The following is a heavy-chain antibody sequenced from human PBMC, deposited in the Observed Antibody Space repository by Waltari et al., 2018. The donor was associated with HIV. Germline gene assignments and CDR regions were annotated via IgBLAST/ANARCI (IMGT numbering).Heavy chain of an antibody. D-gene: IGHD4-4*01. CDR2: TYHRSKWFQ. J-gene: IGHJ4*02. CDR1: GASVSSDSAA. V-gene: IGHV6-1*02. CDR3: ARDSNGLDY. Sequence: HVQLLQSGPGLVTSSQTLSITCAISGASVSSDSAARHSIRLSPSGGLEWLGRTYHRSKWFQLYAPSVRGRIRVDVDPSVNHFSLHLDSVTPDDTAVYYCARDSNGLDYWGQGTVVTVSS.